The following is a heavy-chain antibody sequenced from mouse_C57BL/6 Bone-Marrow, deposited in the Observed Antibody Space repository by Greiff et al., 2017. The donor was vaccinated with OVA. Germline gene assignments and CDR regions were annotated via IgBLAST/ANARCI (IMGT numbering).Heavy chain of an antibody. CDR3: ARYPNDGYIDY. V-gene: IGHV1-26*01. Sequence: VQLQQSGPELVKPGASVKISCKASGYTFTDYYMNWVKQSHGKSLEWIGDINPNNGGTSYNQKFKGKATLTVDKSSSTAYMELRSLTSEDSAVYYCARYPNDGYIDYWGQGTTLTVSS. J-gene: IGHJ2*01. CDR1: GYTFTDYY. D-gene: IGHD2-3*01. CDR2: INPNNGGT.